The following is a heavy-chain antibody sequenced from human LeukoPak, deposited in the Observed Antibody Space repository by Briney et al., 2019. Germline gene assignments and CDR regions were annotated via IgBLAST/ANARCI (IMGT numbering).Heavy chain of an antibody. CDR3: ARVTFGGVVADFDY. CDR2: MNTNSGNT. CDR1: GYTFTSYD. D-gene: IGHD3-16*02. V-gene: IGHV1-8*01. J-gene: IGHJ4*02. Sequence: ASVKVSCKASGYTFTSYDINWVRQATGQGIEWMGWMNTNSGNTGYAQKFQGRVTMTRNTSISTAYMELSSLRSEDTAVYYCARVTFGGVVADFDYWGQGTLVTVSS.